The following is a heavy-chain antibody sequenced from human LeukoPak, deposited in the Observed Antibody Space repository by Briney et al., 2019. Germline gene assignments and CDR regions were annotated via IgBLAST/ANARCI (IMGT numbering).Heavy chain of an antibody. J-gene: IGHJ4*02. CDR3: ARSRSTGGWYFDY. D-gene: IGHD2-2*01. CDR1: GFTFSSYS. Sequence: GGSLRLSCAASGFTFSSYSMNWVRQAPGKGLEWASSISSSSSYIYYADSVKGRFTISRDNAKNSLYLQMNSLRAEDTAVYYCARSRSTGGWYFDYWGQGTLVTVSS. V-gene: IGHV3-21*01. CDR2: ISSSSSYI.